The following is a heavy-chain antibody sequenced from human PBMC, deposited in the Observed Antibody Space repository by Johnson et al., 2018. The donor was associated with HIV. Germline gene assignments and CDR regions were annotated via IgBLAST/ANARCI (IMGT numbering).Heavy chain of an antibody. CDR1: EFTVSSNY. CDR3: ARASDSYCSADCYGDGFQI. CDR2: IYDGDAT. V-gene: IGHV3-53*01. Sequence: VQLVESGGKLIQPGGSLRLSCAASEFTVSSNYMSWVRQAPGKGLEWVSIIYDGDATYYADSVKGRFTISRYNAKNTLFLQMNSLRAEDTAVYYCARASDSYCSADCYGDGFQISDQGTKVIVSS. J-gene: IGHJ3*02. D-gene: IGHD2-21*02.